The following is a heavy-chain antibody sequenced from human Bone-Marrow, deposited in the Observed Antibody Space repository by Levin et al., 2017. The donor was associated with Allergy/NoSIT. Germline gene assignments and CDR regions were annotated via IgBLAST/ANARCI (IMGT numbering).Heavy chain of an antibody. D-gene: IGHD2-2*01. CDR1: GFTFSSYS. CDR2: ISSSSSYI. J-gene: IGHJ6*02. Sequence: GGSLRLSCAASGFTFSSYSMNWVRQAPGKGLEWVSSISSSSSYIYYADSVKGRFTISRDNAKNSLYLQMNSLRAEDTAVYYCARDHCSSTSCSRVDYYYGMDVWGQGTTVTVSS. V-gene: IGHV3-21*01. CDR3: ARDHCSSTSCSRVDYYYGMDV.